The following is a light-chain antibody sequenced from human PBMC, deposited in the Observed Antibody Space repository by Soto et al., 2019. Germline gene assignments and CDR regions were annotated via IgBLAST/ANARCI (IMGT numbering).Light chain of an antibody. V-gene: IGKV3-15*01. Sequence: EIVMTQSPATLSVSPGERATLSCRASHSISSNLAWYQQNPGQAPRLLIYGASTRATGIPARFSGSGSGTDFTLTISSLQSEDFAIYYCQQYSNWPPWTFGQGTKVEFK. J-gene: IGKJ1*01. CDR2: GAS. CDR1: HSISSN. CDR3: QQYSNWPPWT.